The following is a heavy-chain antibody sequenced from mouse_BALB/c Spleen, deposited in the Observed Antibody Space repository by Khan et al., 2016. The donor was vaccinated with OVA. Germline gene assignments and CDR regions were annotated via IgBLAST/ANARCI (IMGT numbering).Heavy chain of an antibody. D-gene: IGHD1-1*01. CDR2: ISSGGSYT. V-gene: IGHV5-9-1*01. CDR1: GFTFSNYA. J-gene: IGHJ3*01. Sequence: EVMLVESGGGLVKPGGSLKLSCAVSGFTFSNYAMSWVRQTPEKRLEWVATISSGGSYTYYPDSVQGRFTISRDNAKNTLYLQMSSLRSEDTAIYNCARELFTTVVATPFAYWGQGTLVTVSA. CDR3: ARELFTTVVATPFAY.